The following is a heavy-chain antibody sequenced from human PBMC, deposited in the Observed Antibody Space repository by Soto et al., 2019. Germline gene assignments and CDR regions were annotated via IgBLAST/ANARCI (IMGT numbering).Heavy chain of an antibody. D-gene: IGHD6-13*01. J-gene: IGHJ4*02. CDR1: GGSFSGYY. CDR2: INHSGST. V-gene: IGHV4-34*01. Sequence: SETLSLTCAVYGGSFSGYYWSWIRQPPGKGLEWIGEINHSGSTNYNPSLKSRVTISVDTSKNQFSLKLSSVTAADTAVYYCARVRRAAAGKGKYYFDYWGQGTLVTVSS. CDR3: ARVRRAAAGKGKYYFDY.